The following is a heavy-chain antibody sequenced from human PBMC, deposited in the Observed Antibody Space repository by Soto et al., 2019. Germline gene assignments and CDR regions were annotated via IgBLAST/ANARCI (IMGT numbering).Heavy chain of an antibody. CDR3: ARERNWFDP. CDR1: GYPFTRYD. CDR2: MNPNSGNT. J-gene: IGHJ5*02. V-gene: IGHV1-8*01. Sequence: ASVKASCKGSGYPFTRYDINWVRQATGQGLEWMGWMNPNSGNTAYAQKFQGRVTMTRNTSISTAYMELSSLRSEDTAVYYCARERNWFDPWGQRTLVTVSS.